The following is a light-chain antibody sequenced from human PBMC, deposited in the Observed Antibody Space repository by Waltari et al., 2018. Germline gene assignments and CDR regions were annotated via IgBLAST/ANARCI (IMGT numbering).Light chain of an antibody. J-gene: IGKJ1*01. V-gene: IGKV1-5*03. CDR1: QPIVGW. CDR2: KAS. Sequence: TGRASQPIVGWLAWDHQKPRKAPNLLFYKASYLESGVPSRFRGSGSGTEVTLSISRLQPDDFATYDCQQYKSYSRTFGQGTKVK. CDR3: QQYKSYSRT.